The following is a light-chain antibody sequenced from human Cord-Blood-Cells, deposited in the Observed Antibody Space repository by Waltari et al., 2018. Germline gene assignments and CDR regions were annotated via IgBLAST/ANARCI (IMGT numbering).Light chain of an antibody. Sequence: DIQMTQSPSTLSASVXDRVXXTCRASQSISSWLAWYQQKPGKAPKLLIYKASSLESGVPSRFSGSGSGTEFTLTISSLQPDDFATYYCQQYNSYXWTFGXGTKVEIK. CDR3: QQYNSYXWT. J-gene: IGKJ1*01. V-gene: IGKV1-5*03. CDR1: QSISSW. CDR2: KAS.